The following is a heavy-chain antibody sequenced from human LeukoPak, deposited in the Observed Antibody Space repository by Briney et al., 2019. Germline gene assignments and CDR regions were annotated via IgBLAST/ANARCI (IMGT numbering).Heavy chain of an antibody. J-gene: IGHJ6*03. CDR2: IYTSGST. CDR1: GGSISSGSYY. V-gene: IGHV4-61*02. CDR3: ARDRGGGAPFYYYYYMDV. Sequence: SGTLSLTCTVSGGSISSGSYYWSWIRQPAGKGLEWIGRIYTSGSTNYNPSLKSRVTISVDTSKNQFSLKLSSVTAADTAVYYCARDRGGGAPFYYYYYMDVWGKGTTVTVSS. D-gene: IGHD2-21*01.